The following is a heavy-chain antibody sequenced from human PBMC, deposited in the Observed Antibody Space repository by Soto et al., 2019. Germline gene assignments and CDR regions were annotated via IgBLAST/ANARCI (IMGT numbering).Heavy chain of an antibody. CDR2: IYYSGST. D-gene: IGHD6-19*01. J-gene: IGHJ5*02. CDR1: GGSISSSSYY. Sequence: ETLSLTCTVSGGSISSSSYYWGWIRQPPGKGLEWIGSIYYSGSTYYNPSLKSRVTISVDTSKNQFSLKLSSVTAADTAVYYCAGRPSRDRYSSGWYGERWFDPWGQGTLAPVYS. CDR3: AGRPSRDRYSSGWYGERWFDP. V-gene: IGHV4-39*01.